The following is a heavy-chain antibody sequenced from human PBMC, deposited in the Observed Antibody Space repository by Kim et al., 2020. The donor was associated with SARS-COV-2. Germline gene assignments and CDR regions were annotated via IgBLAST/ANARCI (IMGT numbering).Heavy chain of an antibody. CDR3: ASLGGDGYNGPDY. CDR2: ISGSGGST. Sequence: GGSLRLSCAASGFTFSSYAMSWVRQAPGKGLEWVSAISGSGGSTYYADSVKGRFTISRDNSKNTLYLQMNSLRAEDTAVYYCASLGGDGYNGPDYRGQGTLVTVSS. J-gene: IGHJ4*02. D-gene: IGHD3-16*01. CDR1: GFTFSSYA. V-gene: IGHV3-23*01.